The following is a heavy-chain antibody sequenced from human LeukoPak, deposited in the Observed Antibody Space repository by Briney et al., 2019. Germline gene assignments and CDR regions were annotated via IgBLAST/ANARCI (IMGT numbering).Heavy chain of an antibody. CDR2: INTNTGNP. D-gene: IGHD3-16*02. CDR1: GYTFTSYA. Sequence: ASVKVSCKASGYTFTSYAMNWVRQAPGQGLEWMGWINTNTGNPTYAQGFTGRFVFSLDTSVSTAYLQISSLKAEDTAVYYCARDKDYVWGSYRFPFDYWGQGTLVAVSS. J-gene: IGHJ4*02. V-gene: IGHV7-4-1*02. CDR3: ARDKDYVWGSYRFPFDY.